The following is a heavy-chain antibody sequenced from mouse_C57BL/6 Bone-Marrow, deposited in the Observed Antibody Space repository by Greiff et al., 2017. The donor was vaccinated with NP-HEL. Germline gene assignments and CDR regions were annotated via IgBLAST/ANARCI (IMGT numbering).Heavy chain of an antibody. D-gene: IGHD1-1*01. CDR3: ARDYCGSSPFNY. CDR1: GYTFTSYW. V-gene: IGHV1-53*01. CDR2: INPSNGGT. Sequence: QVQLQQPGTELVKPGASVKLSCKASGYTFTSYWMHWVKQRPGQGLEWIGNINPSNGGTNYNEKFKSKATMTVDKSSSTAYIQLRSLPSEAPAVYYCARDYCGSSPFNYWGQGTTLTVSS. J-gene: IGHJ2*01.